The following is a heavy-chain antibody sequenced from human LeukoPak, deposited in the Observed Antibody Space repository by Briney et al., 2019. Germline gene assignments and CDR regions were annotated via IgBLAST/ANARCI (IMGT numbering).Heavy chain of an antibody. Sequence: GGSLRLSCAASGFTFISYAMSWVRQAPGKGLEWVANIKQDGSEKYDVDSVKGRFTNSRDNAKNPLYLQMNSLRAEDTAVYYCARDVGGPYYYGSGSFHCWGQGTLVTVSS. D-gene: IGHD3-10*01. CDR1: GFTFISYA. CDR2: IKQDGSEK. J-gene: IGHJ4*02. V-gene: IGHV3-7*01. CDR3: ARDVGGPYYYGSGSFHC.